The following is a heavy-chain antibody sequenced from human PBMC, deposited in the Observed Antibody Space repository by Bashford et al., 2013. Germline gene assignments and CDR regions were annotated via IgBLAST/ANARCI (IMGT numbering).Heavy chain of an antibody. V-gene: IGHV3-23*01. J-gene: IGHJ4*02. Sequence: VRQAPGKGLEWVSAISGSGGSTYYADSVKGRFTISRDNSKNTLYLQMNSLRAEDTAVYYCARDRSDTYFDYWGQGTLVTVSS. D-gene: IGHD2-21*01. CDR3: ARDRSDTYFDY. CDR2: ISGSGGST.